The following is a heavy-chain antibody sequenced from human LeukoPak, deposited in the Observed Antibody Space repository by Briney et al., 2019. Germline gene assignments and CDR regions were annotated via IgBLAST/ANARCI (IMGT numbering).Heavy chain of an antibody. CDR1: GGSFSGYY. V-gene: IGHV4-34*01. CDR2: INHSGST. D-gene: IGHD3-3*01. CDR3: ARRRNTIFGKGDRYYFDY. Sequence: SETLSLTCAVYGGSFSGYYWSWIRQPPGKGLEWIGEINHSGSTNYNPSLKSRVTISVDTSKNQFSLKLSSVTAADTAVYYCARRRNTIFGKGDRYYFDYWGQGTLVTVSS. J-gene: IGHJ4*02.